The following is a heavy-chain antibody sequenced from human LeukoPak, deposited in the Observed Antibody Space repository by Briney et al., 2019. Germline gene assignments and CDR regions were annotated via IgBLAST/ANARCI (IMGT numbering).Heavy chain of an antibody. J-gene: IGHJ1*01. Sequence: PSQTLSLTCTVSGGSISSGDYYWSWIRQPPGKGLEWIGYIYYSVSTYYNPSLKSRVTISVGTSKNQFSLKLSSVTAAATAVYCCASIPKSGYFQHWGQGTLVTVSS. D-gene: IGHD2-2*02. CDR2: IYYSVST. CDR3: ASIPKSGYFQH. V-gene: IGHV4-30-4*08. CDR1: GGSISSGDYY.